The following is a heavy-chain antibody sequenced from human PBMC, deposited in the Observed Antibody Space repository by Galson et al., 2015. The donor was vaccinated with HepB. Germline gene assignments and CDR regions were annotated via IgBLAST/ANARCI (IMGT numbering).Heavy chain of an antibody. CDR1: GFTFSNAW. CDR3: TTGLVVVNYYYGMDV. D-gene: IGHD3-22*01. CDR2: IKSKTDGGTT. Sequence: SLRLSCAASGFTFSNAWMNWVRQAPGKGLEWVGRIKSKTDGGTTDYAAPVKGRFTISRDDSKNTLYLQMNSLKTEDTAVYYCTTGLVVVNYYYGMDVWGQGTTVTVSS. J-gene: IGHJ6*02. V-gene: IGHV3-15*07.